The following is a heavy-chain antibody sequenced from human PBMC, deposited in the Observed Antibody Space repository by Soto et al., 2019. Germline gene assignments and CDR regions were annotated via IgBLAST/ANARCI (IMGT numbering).Heavy chain of an antibody. Sequence: QVQLVQAGDEVRKPGASVKVSCKASGYSFTNYGISWVRQAPPQGLEWIGWISAYNGNTQFAQKGQGRVIIATDTSTTTAYMARRGMRPDETAVCYWARALLPQNAVATLKVAYWCQGTLVTVSS. CDR1: GYSFTNYG. CDR3: ARALLPQNAVATLKVAY. CDR2: ISAYNGNT. D-gene: IGHD2-21*01. J-gene: IGHJ4*02. V-gene: IGHV1-18*01.